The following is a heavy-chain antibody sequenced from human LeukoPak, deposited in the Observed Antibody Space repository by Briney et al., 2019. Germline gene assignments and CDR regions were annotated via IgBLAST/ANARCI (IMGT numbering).Heavy chain of an antibody. D-gene: IGHD3-10*01. Sequence: PGGSLRLSCAASGFTFSSYSMNWVRQAPGKGLEWVSSISSSSSYIYYADSVKGRFTISRDNAKNSLYLQMNSLRAEDTAVYYCARCYYYGSGSYYSANSSPPFDPWGQGTLVTVSS. CDR1: GFTFSSYS. CDR2: ISSSSSYI. V-gene: IGHV3-21*01. CDR3: ARCYYYGSGSYYSANSSPPFDP. J-gene: IGHJ5*02.